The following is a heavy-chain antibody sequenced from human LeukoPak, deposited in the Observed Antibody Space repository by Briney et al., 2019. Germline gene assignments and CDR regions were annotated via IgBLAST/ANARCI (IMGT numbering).Heavy chain of an antibody. J-gene: IGHJ3*01. V-gene: IGHV3-74*01. CDR2: INADGSTA. CDR1: GFTFGNAW. D-gene: IGHD1-14*01. Sequence: GGSLRLSCAASGFTFGNAWVHWVRQAPGKGLVWVSLINADGSTATYADSVKGRFTISRDNARNTLSLQMNSLTIEDTAVYFCVVVVEPPDSDGFDVWGQGTMVTVSS. CDR3: VVVVEPPDSDGFDV.